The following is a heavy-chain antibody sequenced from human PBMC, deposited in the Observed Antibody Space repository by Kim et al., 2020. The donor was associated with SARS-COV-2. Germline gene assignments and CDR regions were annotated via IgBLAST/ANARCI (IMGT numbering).Heavy chain of an antibody. J-gene: IGHJ4*02. Sequence: GGSLRLSCAASGFTFSSYGMHWVRQAPGKGREWEAVIWYDGSNKYYADSVKGRFTISRDKSKNTLYPKMDSLRAEGTAVYSCAKVDTAMVRGGSGWDDYFDSWGQGTLVTVSS. CDR3: AKVDTAMVRGGSGWDDYFDS. CDR2: IWYDGSNK. D-gene: IGHD5-18*01. V-gene: IGHV3-33*03. CDR1: GFTFSSYG.